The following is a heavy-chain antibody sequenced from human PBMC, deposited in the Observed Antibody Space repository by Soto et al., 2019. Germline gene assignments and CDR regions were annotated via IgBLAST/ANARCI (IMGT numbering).Heavy chain of an antibody. Sequence: SVKVSCKASGGTFSSYAMSWVRQAPGQGLEWMGGIIPIFGTANYAQKFQGRVTITADESTSTAYMELSSLRSEDTAVYYCANRLVAASYYYYYGMDVWGQGTTVTVSS. CDR2: IIPIFGTA. J-gene: IGHJ6*02. CDR1: GGTFSSYA. D-gene: IGHD2-15*01. V-gene: IGHV1-69*13. CDR3: ANRLVAASYYYYYGMDV.